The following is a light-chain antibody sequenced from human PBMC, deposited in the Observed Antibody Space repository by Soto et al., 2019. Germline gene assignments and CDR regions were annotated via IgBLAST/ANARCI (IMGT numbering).Light chain of an antibody. CDR1: TSYIGRSP. V-gene: IGLV1-44*01. CDR2: SNN. CDR3: AAWTDSLKAWV. J-gene: IGLJ3*02. Sequence: QSVLTQPPSASGTPGQRITISCSGNTSYIGRSPVNWYLHLPGTAPKLLMYSNNQRPSGVPDRFSGSKSGASAFLAISGLQSEDEAGYYCAAWTDSLKAWVFGGGTKLTVL.